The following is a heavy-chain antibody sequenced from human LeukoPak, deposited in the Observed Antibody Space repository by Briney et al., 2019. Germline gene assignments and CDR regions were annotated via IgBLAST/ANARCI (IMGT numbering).Heavy chain of an antibody. CDR1: GGSISSSSYY. J-gene: IGHJ5*02. D-gene: IGHD3-22*01. CDR2: IYYSGST. Sequence: SETLSLTCTVSGGSISSSSYYWGWIRQPPGKGLEWIGSIYYSGSTYYNPSLKSRVTISVDTSKNQFSLKLSSVTAADTAVYYCARHARDYYDSSPWGQGTLVTVPS. V-gene: IGHV4-39*01. CDR3: ARHARDYYDSSP.